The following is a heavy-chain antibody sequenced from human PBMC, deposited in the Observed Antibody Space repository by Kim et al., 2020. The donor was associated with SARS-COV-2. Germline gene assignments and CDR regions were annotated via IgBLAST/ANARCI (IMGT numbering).Heavy chain of an antibody. D-gene: IGHD6-13*01. J-gene: IGHJ5*02. V-gene: IGHV3-23*03. CDR3: AKATDHSRRWPHLFDP. CDR2: IYSGGSST. Sequence: GGSLRLSCAASGFTFSSYAMSWVRQAPGKGLEWVSVIYSGGSSTYYADSVKGRFTISRDNSKHTLYLQINSLRAEDTAVYYCAKATDHSRRWPHLFDPWG. CDR1: GFTFSSYA.